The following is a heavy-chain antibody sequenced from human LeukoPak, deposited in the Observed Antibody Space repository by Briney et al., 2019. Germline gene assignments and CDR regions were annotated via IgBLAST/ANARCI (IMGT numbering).Heavy chain of an antibody. J-gene: IGHJ4*02. Sequence: GGSLRLSCAASGFTFSTFAMIWVRQPPGKGLEWVSSIFPSGGEIHYADSVRGRFTISRDNSKSTLSLQMNSLRAEDTAIYYCATYRQVLLPFESWGQGTLVTVST. D-gene: IGHD2-8*02. CDR2: IFPSGGEI. V-gene: IGHV3-23*01. CDR3: ATYRQVLLPFES. CDR1: GFTFSTFA.